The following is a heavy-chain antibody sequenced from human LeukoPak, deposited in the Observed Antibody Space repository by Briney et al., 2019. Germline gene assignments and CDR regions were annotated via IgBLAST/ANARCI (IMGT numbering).Heavy chain of an antibody. V-gene: IGHV1-8*01. J-gene: IGHJ5*02. CDR1: GYPFTTYE. Sequence: ASVKVSCKTSGYPFTTYEINWARQAAGQGLEWMGWVHPDTGYADYAQKFQGRVTMTSGTSISTAYMGLSSLRSDDTAVYFCARGPRNDPWGQGTLVTVSS. CDR2: VHPDTGYA. CDR3: ARGPRNDP. D-gene: IGHD1-14*01.